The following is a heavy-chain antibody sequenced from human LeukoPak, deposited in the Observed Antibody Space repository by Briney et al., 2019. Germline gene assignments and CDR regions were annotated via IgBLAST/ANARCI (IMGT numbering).Heavy chain of an antibody. CDR3: ARASGTTAYFDY. CDR2: INPSGGST. CDR1: GYTFTCYY. J-gene: IGHJ4*02. Sequence: ASVKVSCKASGYTFTCYYMHWVRQAPGQGLEWMEIINPSGGSTSYAQKFQGRVTMTRDTSTSTVYMELSSLRSEDTAVYYCARASGTTAYFDYWGQGTLVTVSS. D-gene: IGHD4-17*01. V-gene: IGHV1-46*01.